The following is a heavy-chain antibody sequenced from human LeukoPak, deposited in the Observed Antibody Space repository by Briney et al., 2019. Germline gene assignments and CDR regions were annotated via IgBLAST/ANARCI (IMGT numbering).Heavy chain of an antibody. CDR1: GGSISSYY. Sequence: SETLSLTCTVSGGSISSYYWSWIRQPAGKGLEWIGRIYTSGSTNYNPSLKSRATMSVDTSKNQFSLKLSSVTAADTAVYYCARDVIAVAGTEYYFDYWGQGTLVTVSS. J-gene: IGHJ4*02. CDR2: IYTSGST. D-gene: IGHD6-19*01. V-gene: IGHV4-4*07. CDR3: ARDVIAVAGTEYYFDY.